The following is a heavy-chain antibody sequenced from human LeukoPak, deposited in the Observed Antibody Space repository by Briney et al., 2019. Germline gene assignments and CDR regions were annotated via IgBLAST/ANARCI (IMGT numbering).Heavy chain of an antibody. V-gene: IGHV4-31*03. Sequence: TLSLTCTVSGGSISSGGYYWSWIRQHPGKGLEWIGYIYYSGSTYYTPSLKSRVTISVDTSKNQFSLKLSSVTAADTAVYYCASGLGYCSSTSWYVVRDYYYYYYMDVWGKGTTVTVSS. D-gene: IGHD2-2*01. CDR2: IYYSGST. CDR3: ASGLGYCSSTSWYVVRDYYYYYYMDV. J-gene: IGHJ6*03. CDR1: GGSISSGGYY.